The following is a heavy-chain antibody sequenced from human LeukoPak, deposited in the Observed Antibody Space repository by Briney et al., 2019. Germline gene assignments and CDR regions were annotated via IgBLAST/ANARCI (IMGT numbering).Heavy chain of an antibody. CDR2: ISGSGGST. Sequence: GGSLRLSCAASGFTFSSYAMSWVRQAPGKGLEWVSAISGSGGSTYYADSVKGRFTISRDNSKNTLYLQMNSLRAEDTAVYYCARDGGSYGSGSYYNNYWGQGTLVTVSS. J-gene: IGHJ4*02. V-gene: IGHV3-23*01. CDR1: GFTFSSYA. D-gene: IGHD3-10*01. CDR3: ARDGGSYGSGSYYNNY.